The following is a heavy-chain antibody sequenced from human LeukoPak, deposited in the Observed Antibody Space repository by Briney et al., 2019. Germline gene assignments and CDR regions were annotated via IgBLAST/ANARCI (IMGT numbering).Heavy chain of an antibody. D-gene: IGHD1-26*01. V-gene: IGHV4-59*08. CDR1: GGSISSYY. CDR2: IYYSGST. Sequence: SETLSLTCTVSGGSISSYYWSWIRQPPGKGLEWIGYIYYSGSTNYNPSLKSRVTISVDTSKNQFSLKLSSVTAADTAVYYCVRSSGGAKPGAFDIWGQGTMVTVSS. J-gene: IGHJ3*02. CDR3: VRSSGGAKPGAFDI.